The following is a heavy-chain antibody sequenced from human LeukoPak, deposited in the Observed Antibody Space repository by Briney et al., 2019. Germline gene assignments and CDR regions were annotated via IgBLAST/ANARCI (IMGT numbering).Heavy chain of an antibody. D-gene: IGHD3-16*01. V-gene: IGHV4-39*01. CDR1: GSSISSNNYY. CDR3: ARGNYEYVWGGIDY. CDR2: IYYSGST. Sequence: SETLSLTCTVSGSSISSNNYYWGWIRQPRGKGLEWIGSIYYSGSTYYNSSLKSRVTISVDTSKNQFSLQLTSVTAADTAVYYCARGNYEYVWGGIDYWGQGTLVTVSS. J-gene: IGHJ4*02.